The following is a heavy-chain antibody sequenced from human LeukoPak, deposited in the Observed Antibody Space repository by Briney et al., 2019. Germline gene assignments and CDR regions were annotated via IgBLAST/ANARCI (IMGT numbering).Heavy chain of an antibody. CDR3: ANFQTVGVKPFEH. Sequence: GGSLRLSCAASGFTVSNNYMSWVRQAPGKGLEWVSSISPDSNFIPQADSVKGRFTISRDNAKNSLYLQMESLRVEDTAVYYCANFQTVGVKPFEHWGQGTLVTVSS. J-gene: IGHJ5*02. D-gene: IGHD1-26*01. CDR2: ISPDSNFI. V-gene: IGHV3-21*01. CDR1: GFTVSNNY.